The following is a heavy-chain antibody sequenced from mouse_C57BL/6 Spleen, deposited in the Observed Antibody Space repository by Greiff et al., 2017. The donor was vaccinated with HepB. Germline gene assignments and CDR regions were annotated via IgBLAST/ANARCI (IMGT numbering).Heavy chain of an antibody. V-gene: IGHV1-74*01. CDR1: GYTFTSYW. CDR2: IHPSDSDT. Sequence: QVQLKQPGAELVKPGASVKVSCKASGYTFTSYWMHWVKQRPGQGLEWIGRIHPSDSDTNYNQKFKGKATLTVDKSSSTAYMQLSSLTSEDSAVYYCAMGVYDGYGAYWGQGTLVTVSA. D-gene: IGHD2-3*01. CDR3: AMGVYDGYGAY. J-gene: IGHJ3*01.